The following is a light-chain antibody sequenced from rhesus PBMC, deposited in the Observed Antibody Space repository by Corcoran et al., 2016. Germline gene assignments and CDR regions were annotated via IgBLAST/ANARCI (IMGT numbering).Light chain of an antibody. CDR2: YAS. V-gene: IGKV1-66*01. CDR1: QDVNNY. J-gene: IGKJ2*01. CDR3: QQYNNPPYS. Sequence: DIQMTQSPSSLSASVGDRVTITCRARQDVNNYLSWFQQKPEKPPKHLIVYASSLETGVPSRFSGSRAGTDYTLTITSLQSEDVATYFCQQYNNPPYSFGQGTKVEIK.